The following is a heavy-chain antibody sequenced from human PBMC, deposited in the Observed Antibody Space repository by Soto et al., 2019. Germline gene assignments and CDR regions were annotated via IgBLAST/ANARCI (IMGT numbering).Heavy chain of an antibody. Sequence: HPGGSLRLSCAAYGSTFTSYSMNWVRPAPGKGLEWVSYISSSSSTIYYADSVKGRFTISRDNAKNSLYLQMNSLRDEDTAVYYCARDWGVGATPTPAYWGQGTLVTVSS. D-gene: IGHD1-26*01. J-gene: IGHJ4*02. CDR2: ISSSSSTI. CDR3: ARDWGVGATPTPAY. CDR1: GSTFTSYS. V-gene: IGHV3-48*02.